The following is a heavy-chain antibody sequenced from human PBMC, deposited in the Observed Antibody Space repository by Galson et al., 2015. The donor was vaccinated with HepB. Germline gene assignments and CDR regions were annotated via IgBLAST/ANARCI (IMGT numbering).Heavy chain of an antibody. Sequence: SLRLSCAASGFTFSSYAMHWVRQAPGKGLEWVAVISYDGSNKYYADSVKGRFTISRDNSKNTLYLQMNSLRAEDTAVYYCARDSASSGYIDYWGQGTLVTVSS. CDR1: GFTFSSYA. D-gene: IGHD3-22*01. CDR2: ISYDGSNK. V-gene: IGHV3-30*04. J-gene: IGHJ4*02. CDR3: ARDSASSGYIDY.